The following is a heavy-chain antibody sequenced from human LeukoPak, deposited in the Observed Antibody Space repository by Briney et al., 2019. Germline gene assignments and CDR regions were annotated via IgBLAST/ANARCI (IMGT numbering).Heavy chain of an antibody. V-gene: IGHV1-2*02. CDR2: INPNSGGT. CDR1: GYTFTGYC. Sequence: ASVKVSCKASGYTFTGYCMHWVRQAPGQGLEWMGWINPNSGGTNYAQKFQGRVTMTRDTSISTAYMELSRLRSDDTAVYYCARDGTYCSSTSCYTADAFDIWGQGTMVTVSS. D-gene: IGHD2-2*02. J-gene: IGHJ3*02. CDR3: ARDGTYCSSTSCYTADAFDI.